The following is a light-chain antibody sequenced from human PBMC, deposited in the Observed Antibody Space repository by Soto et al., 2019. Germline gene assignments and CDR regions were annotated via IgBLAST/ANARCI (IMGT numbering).Light chain of an antibody. Sequence: QSALTQPASVSGTPEQSITISCTGSNSDVGIYDFVSWYQHHPGRAPKLIVSEVSHRPSDVSNRFSGSKSGNTASLTISGLQSEDEADYCCISYTSDDVRYVFGTGTKLTVL. CDR2: EVS. V-gene: IGLV2-14*01. CDR3: ISYTSDDVRYV. CDR1: NSDVGIYDF. J-gene: IGLJ1*01.